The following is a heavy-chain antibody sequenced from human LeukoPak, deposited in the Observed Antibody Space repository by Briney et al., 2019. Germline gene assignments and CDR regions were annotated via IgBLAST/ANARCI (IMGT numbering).Heavy chain of an antibody. CDR1: GGTFSSYA. Sequence: SVKVSCKASGGTFSSYAISWVRQAPGQGLEWMGGIIPIFGTANYAQKFQGRVTITADESTNTAYMELSSLRSEDTAVYYCARVVRYFDTYFDYWGQGTLVTVSS. CDR2: IIPIFGTA. J-gene: IGHJ4*02. CDR3: ARVVRYFDTYFDY. V-gene: IGHV1-69*01. D-gene: IGHD3-9*01.